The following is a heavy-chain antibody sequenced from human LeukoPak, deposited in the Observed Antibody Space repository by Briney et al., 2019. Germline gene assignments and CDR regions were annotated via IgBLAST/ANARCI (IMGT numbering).Heavy chain of an antibody. CDR3: ARVGGYCSSTSCRTGAFDI. CDR2: ISWNSDSI. V-gene: IGHV3-9*01. J-gene: IGHJ3*02. Sequence: GGSLRLSCAAAGFTFGVYAMHWVRQAPGKGLEWVSGISWNSDSIGYADSVKGRFTISRDNAKNSLYLQMNSLRAEDTAVYYCARVGGYCSSTSCRTGAFDIWGQGTMVTVSS. CDR1: GFTFGVYA. D-gene: IGHD2-2*01.